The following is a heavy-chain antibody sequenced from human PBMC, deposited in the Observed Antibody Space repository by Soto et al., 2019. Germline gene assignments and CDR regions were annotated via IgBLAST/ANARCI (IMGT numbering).Heavy chain of an antibody. CDR2: INPSGGST. CDR1: GYTFTSYY. V-gene: IGHV1-46*03. J-gene: IGHJ6*02. CDR3: ARDIAAAAHYYYYGMDV. Sequence: ASVKVSXKASGYTFTSYYMHWVRQAPGQGLEWMGIINPSGGSTSYAQKFQGRVTMTRDTSTSTVYMELSSLRSEDTAVYYCARDIAAAAHYYYYGMDVWGQGTTVTVSS. D-gene: IGHD6-13*01.